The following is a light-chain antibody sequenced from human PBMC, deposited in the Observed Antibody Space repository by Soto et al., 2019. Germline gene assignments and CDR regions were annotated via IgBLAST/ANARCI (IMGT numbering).Light chain of an antibody. CDR3: QQYGSSLLFT. V-gene: IGKV3-20*01. Sequence: EIVLTQSPGTLSSSPGERATLSCRASQSVSSSYLAWYQQKPGQAPRLLIYGASSRATGIPDRFSGSGSGTDFTLTISILEPEDFAVYYCQQYGSSLLFTFGPGTKVDIK. J-gene: IGKJ3*01. CDR2: GAS. CDR1: QSVSSSY.